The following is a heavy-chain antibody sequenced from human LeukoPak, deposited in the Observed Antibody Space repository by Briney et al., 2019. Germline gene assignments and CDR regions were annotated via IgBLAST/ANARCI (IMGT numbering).Heavy chain of an antibody. J-gene: IGHJ4*02. D-gene: IGHD2-15*01. CDR2: IWYDGSNK. CDR1: GFTFSSYG. V-gene: IGHV3-33*06. CDR3: AKDPYCSGGSCYSGY. Sequence: GGSLRLSCAASGFTFSSYGMHWVRQAPVKGLEWVAVIWYDGSNKYYADSVKGRFTISRDNSKNTLYLQMNSLRAEDTAVYYCAKDPYCSGGSCYSGYWGQGTLVTVSS.